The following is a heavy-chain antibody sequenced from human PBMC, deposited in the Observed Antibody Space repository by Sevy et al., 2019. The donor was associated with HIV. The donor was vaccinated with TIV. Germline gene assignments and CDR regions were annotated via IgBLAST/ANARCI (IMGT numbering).Heavy chain of an antibody. Sequence: GGSLRLSCVASGFTFRSFSMHRVRQAPCKGLEWVAAIWYDGRTERYADSVQGRFTISRDNSKKTLHLQMNSLRAEDTALYYCARDAARVIVPTAGFDSWGQGTLVPVSS. CDR3: ARDAARVIVPTAGFDS. J-gene: IGHJ5*01. D-gene: IGHD1-1*01. CDR2: IWYDGRTE. V-gene: IGHV3-33*01. CDR1: GFTFRSFS.